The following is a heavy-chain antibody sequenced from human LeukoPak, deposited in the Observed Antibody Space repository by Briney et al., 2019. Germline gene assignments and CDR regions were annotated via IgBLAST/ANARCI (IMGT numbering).Heavy chain of an antibody. D-gene: IGHD6-13*01. Sequence: QPGRSLRLSCAASGFTFDDYAMHWVRQAPGKGLEWVSGISWNSGSIGYADSVKGRFTISRDNSKNTLYLQMNSLRAEDTAVYYCAKVSSSWSGGFDYWGQGTLVTVSS. CDR1: GFTFDDYA. J-gene: IGHJ4*02. CDR2: ISWNSGSI. V-gene: IGHV3-9*01. CDR3: AKVSSSWSGGFDY.